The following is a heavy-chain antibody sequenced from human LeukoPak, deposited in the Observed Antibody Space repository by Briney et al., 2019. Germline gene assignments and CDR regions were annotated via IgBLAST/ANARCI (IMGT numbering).Heavy chain of an antibody. J-gene: IGHJ3*02. Sequence: ASVKVSCKAPGGTFSIYAISWVRQAPGQGLEWMGGIIPIFGTANYAQKFQGRVTITADESTSTAYMELSSLRSEDTAVYYCARKTGTTSGAFDIWGQGTMVTVSS. D-gene: IGHD1-1*01. V-gene: IGHV1-69*13. CDR2: IIPIFGTA. CDR3: ARKTGTTSGAFDI. CDR1: GGTFSIYA.